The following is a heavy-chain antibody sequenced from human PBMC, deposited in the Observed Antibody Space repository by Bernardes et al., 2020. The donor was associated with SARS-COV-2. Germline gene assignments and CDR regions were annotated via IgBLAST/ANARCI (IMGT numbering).Heavy chain of an antibody. V-gene: IGHV3-48*03. CDR2: ISGAGFTT. CDR3: ARDASNGLVDGFDI. D-gene: IGHD6-6*01. CDR1: GFSFSDYE. Sequence: WGSLRVWCAASGFSFSDYEMNWVRQAPGKGLQWVSYISGAGFTTYYADSVRGRFTISRDKAKNSLYLQMNTLSAEDTAVYYCARDASNGLVDGFDIWGQGTMVTVSS. J-gene: IGHJ3*02.